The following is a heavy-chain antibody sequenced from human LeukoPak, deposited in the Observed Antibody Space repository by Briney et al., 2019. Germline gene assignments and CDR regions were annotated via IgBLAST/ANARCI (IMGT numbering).Heavy chain of an antibody. CDR2: IWYDGSNK. J-gene: IGHJ4*02. Sequence: GGSLRLSCAASGFTFSSYGMHWVRQAPGKGLEWVAVIWYDGSNKYYADSVKGRFTISRDNSKNTLYLQMNSLRAEDTAVYYCARDRGYSYGSPKDYWGQGTLVTVSS. CDR3: ARDRGYSYGSPKDY. CDR1: GFTFSSYG. D-gene: IGHD5-18*01. V-gene: IGHV3-33*01.